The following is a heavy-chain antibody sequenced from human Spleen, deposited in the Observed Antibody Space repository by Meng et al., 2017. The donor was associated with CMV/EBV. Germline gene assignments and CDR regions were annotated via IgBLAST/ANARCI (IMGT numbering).Heavy chain of an antibody. J-gene: IGHJ6*02. V-gene: IGHV4-61*01. Sequence: SETLSLTCSVSGGSVSSGSYYWSWIRQPPGKGLEWIAYIYYSGSTKHNPSLKSRVTISVDTSKNQFSLKLRSVTAADTAVYYCARVVSSPLLGYYYYGLDVWGQGTTVTVSS. CDR3: ARVVSSPLLGYYYYGLDV. CDR1: GGSVSSGSYY. D-gene: IGHD2-15*01. CDR2: IYYSGST.